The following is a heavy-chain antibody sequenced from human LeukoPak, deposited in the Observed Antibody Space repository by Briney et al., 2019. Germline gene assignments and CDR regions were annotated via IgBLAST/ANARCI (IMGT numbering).Heavy chain of an antibody. V-gene: IGHV3-48*03. Sequence: GGSLRLSCAASGFTFNNYDMNWVRPAPGKGLEWVSHIGSSGRTMWSADSVKGRVTISRDNARNSVFLQMNSLRAEDPALYDWARQRLRSGFDCWGQGTLVTVSS. CDR2: IGSSGRTM. CDR1: GFTFNNYD. D-gene: IGHD6-25*01. CDR3: ARQRLRSGFDC. J-gene: IGHJ4*02.